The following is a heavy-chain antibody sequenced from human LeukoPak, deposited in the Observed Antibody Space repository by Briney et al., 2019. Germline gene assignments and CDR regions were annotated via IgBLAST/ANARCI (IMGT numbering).Heavy chain of an antibody. J-gene: IGHJ4*02. D-gene: IGHD6-19*01. CDR2: ISSSSSYI. Sequence: PGGSLRLSCAASGFTFSSYSMSWVRQAPGKGLEWVSSISSSSSYIYYADSVKGRFTISRDNAKNSLYLQMNSLRAEDTAVYYCARFIGPEYSSGWYEHYWGQGTLVTVSS. CDR1: GFTFSSYS. CDR3: ARFIGPEYSSGWYEHY. V-gene: IGHV3-21*01.